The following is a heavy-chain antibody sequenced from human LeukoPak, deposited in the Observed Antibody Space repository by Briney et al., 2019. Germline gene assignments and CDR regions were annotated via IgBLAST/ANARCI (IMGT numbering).Heavy chain of an antibody. J-gene: IGHJ3*02. CDR1: GFTFSSYW. CDR3: ARGRYYYDSSGYPDAFDI. CDR2: IKQDGSEK. D-gene: IGHD3-22*01. V-gene: IGHV3-7*01. Sequence: SGGSRRLSCAASGFTFSSYWMSWVRQAPGKGREWVANIKQDGSEKYYVDSVKGRFTISRDNAKNSLYLQMNSLRAEDPAVYYCARGRYYYDSSGYPDAFDIWGQGTMVTVSS.